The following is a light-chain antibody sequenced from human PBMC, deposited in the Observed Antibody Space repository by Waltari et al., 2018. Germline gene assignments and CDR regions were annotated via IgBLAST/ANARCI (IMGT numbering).Light chain of an antibody. Sequence: ETVMTQSPATLSVSPGERATFSCRASQSVSSNLAWHQQKPGQAPRLLIYGASTRATGTPARFSGSGSGTEFTLTISSLQAEDVAVYYCQQYNNWPPVTFGQGTRLEIK. CDR1: QSVSSN. CDR3: QQYNNWPPVT. V-gene: IGKV3-15*01. CDR2: GAS. J-gene: IGKJ5*01.